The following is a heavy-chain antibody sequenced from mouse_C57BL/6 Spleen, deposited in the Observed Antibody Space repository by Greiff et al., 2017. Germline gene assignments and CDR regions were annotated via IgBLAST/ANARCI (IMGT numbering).Heavy chain of an antibody. D-gene: IGHD2-4*01. Sequence: EVQLQQSGPVLVKPGASVKMSCKASGYTFTDYYMNWVKQSHGKSLEWIGVINPYNGGTSYNQKFKGKATLTVDKSSSTAYMELSSLTSEDSAVYYCARGDYDGGYAMDYWGQGTSVTVSS. V-gene: IGHV1-19*01. CDR3: ARGDYDGGYAMDY. CDR2: INPYNGGT. CDR1: GYTFTDYY. J-gene: IGHJ4*01.